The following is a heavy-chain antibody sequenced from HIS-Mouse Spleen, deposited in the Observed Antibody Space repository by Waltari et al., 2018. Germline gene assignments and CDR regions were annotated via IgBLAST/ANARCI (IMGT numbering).Heavy chain of an antibody. D-gene: IGHD5-12*01. V-gene: IGHV1-2*02. CDR3: ARPDPGSGSGYDYWYFDL. Sequence: QVQLVQSGAEVKKPGASVKVSCKASGYTFTGYYMHWVRQAPGQGLEWMEWSNRNGGGTNDDQKFQGRVTIARATSISTAYMELRRLRSDDTAVYYCARPDPGSGSGYDYWYFDLWGRGTLVTVSS. CDR2: SNRNGGGT. CDR1: GYTFTGYY. J-gene: IGHJ2*01.